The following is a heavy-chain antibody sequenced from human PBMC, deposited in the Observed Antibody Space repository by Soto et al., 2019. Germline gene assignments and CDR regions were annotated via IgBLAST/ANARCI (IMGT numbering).Heavy chain of an antibody. V-gene: IGHV1-8*01. CDR1: GYTFTSYD. J-gene: IGHJ6*02. Sequence: AASVKVSCKASGYTFTSYDINWVRQATGQGFEWMGWMNPNSGNTGYAQKFQGRVTMTRNTSISTAYMELSSLRSEDTAVYYCASTYSSGWYYYYGMDVWGQGTTVTVSS. CDR3: ASTYSSGWYYYYGMDV. D-gene: IGHD6-19*01. CDR2: MNPNSGNT.